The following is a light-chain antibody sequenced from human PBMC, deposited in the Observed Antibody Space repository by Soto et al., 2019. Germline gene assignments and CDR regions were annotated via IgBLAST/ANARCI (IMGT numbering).Light chain of an antibody. CDR2: YNA. J-gene: IGLJ3*02. Sequence: QSVLTQPPSVSGTPGQRVTISCSGSSSNIGSTTVNWYQQLPGTAPKLLIYYNAHRPSGVPDRFSASKSGTSASLAISGLQSEDEGDYHCAAWDDSLNGPVFGGGTQLTVL. V-gene: IGLV1-44*01. CDR3: AAWDDSLNGPV. CDR1: SSNIGSTT.